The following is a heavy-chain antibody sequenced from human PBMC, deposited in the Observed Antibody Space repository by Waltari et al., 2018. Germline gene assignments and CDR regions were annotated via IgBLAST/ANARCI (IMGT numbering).Heavy chain of an antibody. CDR3: ARDWTPGIGVGGGYYDP. D-gene: IGHD3-10*01. V-gene: IGHV4-59*11. J-gene: IGHJ5*02. CDR1: GGFIRGHC. CDR2: VYYSGFT. Sequence: HVHLPESGPGVVRPSETLSLTCPVSGGFIRGHCWSWLRQPPGKGLEWIGHVYYSGFTDYRPSLSSRLYMSIDTSKNQFSLRLASMTAADTAVYYCARDWTPGIGVGGGYYDPWGQGILVSVSS.